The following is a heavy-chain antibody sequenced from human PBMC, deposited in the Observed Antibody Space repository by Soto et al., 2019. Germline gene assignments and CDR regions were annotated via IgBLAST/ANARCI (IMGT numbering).Heavy chain of an antibody. CDR2: ISYDGSTT. Sequence: QVQLVESGGGVVQPGRSLRLSCAVSGFVFRSYGMHWDRQAPGKGLEWVAVISYDGSTTYYGDSVKGRLTISRDNSKDTLYLQMNSLRGEDTAVYYCAREYRSSFLRVGTRPFYDFYGMDVWVQGTTVTVSS. CDR3: AREYRSSFLRVGTRPFYDFYGMDV. J-gene: IGHJ6*02. D-gene: IGHD6-6*01. CDR1: GFVFRSYG. V-gene: IGHV3-30-3*01.